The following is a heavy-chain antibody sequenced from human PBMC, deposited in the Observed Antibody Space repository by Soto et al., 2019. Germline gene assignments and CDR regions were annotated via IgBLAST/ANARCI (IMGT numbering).Heavy chain of an antibody. Sequence: GGSLRLSCAASGFTFSSYAMSWVRQAPGKGLEWVSGISGSGCSTYYADSVKGRFTISRDNSKNTLYLQMNSLRAEDTAVYYCARDHMVYVIYLLDYWGQGTLVTVSS. CDR3: ARDHMVYVIYLLDY. CDR2: ISGSGCST. V-gene: IGHV3-23*01. J-gene: IGHJ4*02. CDR1: GFTFSSYA. D-gene: IGHD2-8*01.